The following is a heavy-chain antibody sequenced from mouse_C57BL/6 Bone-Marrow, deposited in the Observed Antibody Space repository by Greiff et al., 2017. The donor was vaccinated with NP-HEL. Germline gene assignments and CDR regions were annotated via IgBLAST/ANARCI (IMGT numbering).Heavy chain of an antibody. D-gene: IGHD2-2*01. Sequence: VQLQQSGPELVKPGASVKISCKASGYAFSSSWMNWVKQRPGKGLEWIGRIYPGDGDTNYNGKFKGKATLTADKSSSTAYMQLSSLTSEDSAVYFCAKEIWLRKAYYFDYWGQGTTLTVSS. V-gene: IGHV1-82*01. J-gene: IGHJ2*01. CDR3: AKEIWLRKAYYFDY. CDR2: IYPGDGDT. CDR1: GYAFSSSW.